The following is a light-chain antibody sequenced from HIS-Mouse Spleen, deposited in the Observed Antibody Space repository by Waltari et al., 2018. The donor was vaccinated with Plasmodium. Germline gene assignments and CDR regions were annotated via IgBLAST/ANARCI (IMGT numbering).Light chain of an antibody. V-gene: IGLV3-10*01. J-gene: IGLJ3*02. CDR1: ALPPKY. Sequence: SYELTQPPSVSVSPGQTARLTCSGDALPPKYDCSYQQKSGQAPVLVIYEDSKRPSGVPERFSGSSSGTMATLTISGAQVEDEADYYCYSTDSSGNHRVFGGGTKLTVL. CDR3: YSTDSSGNHRV. CDR2: EDS.